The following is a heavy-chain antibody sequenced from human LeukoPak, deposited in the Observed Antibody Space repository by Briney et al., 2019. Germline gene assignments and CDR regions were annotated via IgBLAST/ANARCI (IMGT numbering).Heavy chain of an antibody. D-gene: IGHD2-2*01. CDR1: RYTLIQFA. CDR3: ATEGSISASGFDS. V-gene: IGHV1-24*01. CDR2: FNPENGEI. Sequence: ALVRVSCTLARYTLIQFAVHWVRQAPGKGREWMRGFNPENGEIIYAQSLEGRVAMTEDTSKDTAYMELSSLRSEDTAVYYCATEGSISASGFDSWGQGTLVTVSS. J-gene: IGHJ4*02.